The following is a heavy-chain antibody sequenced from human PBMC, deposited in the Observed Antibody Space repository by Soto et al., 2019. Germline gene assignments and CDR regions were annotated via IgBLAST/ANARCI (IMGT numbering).Heavy chain of an antibody. J-gene: IGHJ4*02. D-gene: IGHD3-22*01. CDR2: IRSKRDGETA. CDR3: ARATQSYYDTSGYYSYVH. Sequence: PGGSLRLSCAASGFSFSDAWVSWVRQVPGQGLEWVGHIRSKRDGETADYAAPVKGRFTISRDNAKSSLYLQMNNLRAEDTAFYFCARATQSYYDTSGYYSYVHWGQGA. CDR1: GFSFSDAW. V-gene: IGHV3-15*05.